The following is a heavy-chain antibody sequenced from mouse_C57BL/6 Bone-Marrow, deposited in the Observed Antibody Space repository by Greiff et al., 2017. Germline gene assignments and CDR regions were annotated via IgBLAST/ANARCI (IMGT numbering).Heavy chain of an antibody. V-gene: IGHV14-1*01. Sequence: EVQLQQSGAELVRPGASVKLSCTASGFTFKDYYMPWVKQRPEQGLEWIGRIAPEDGDTENAPKFQGKATMTADTSSNTANRQRSSLASEDTAVYCYTAYEGFAYWGQGNRVTVSA. D-gene: IGHD2-12*01. J-gene: IGHJ3*01. CDR3: TAYEGFAY. CDR2: IAPEDGDT. CDR1: GFTFKDYY.